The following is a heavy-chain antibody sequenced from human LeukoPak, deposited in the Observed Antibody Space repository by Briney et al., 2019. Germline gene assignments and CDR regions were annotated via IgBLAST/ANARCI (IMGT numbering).Heavy chain of an antibody. CDR1: KFTFTDYF. Sequence: GGSLRLSCAATKFTFTDYFMSWIRQAPGKGLEWVSHIDSRGYTIYYADSVKGRFTISRDNARNSLYLQMNSLRAEDTAVYYCARDRQVLLWFGELFTSVDYWGQGTLVTVSS. CDR3: ARDRQVLLWFGELFTSVDY. V-gene: IGHV3-11*04. J-gene: IGHJ4*02. CDR2: IDSRGYTI. D-gene: IGHD3-10*01.